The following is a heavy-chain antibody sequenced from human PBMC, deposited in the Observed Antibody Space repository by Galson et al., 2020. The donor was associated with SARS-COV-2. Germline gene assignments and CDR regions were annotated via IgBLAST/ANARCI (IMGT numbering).Heavy chain of an antibody. D-gene: IGHD1-26*01. CDR3: ARHPLSGSYDYIDD. Sequence: GESLKISCKASGYSFTSYWIAWVRQMPGKGLEWMGIIFPGDSDTRYNPSFQGQVTISADTSIATAYLQWSSLKTSDTAIYYCARHPLSGSYDYIDDWGKGTTVTVSS. J-gene: IGHJ6*03. CDR2: IFPGDSDT. V-gene: IGHV5-51*01. CDR1: GYSFTSYW.